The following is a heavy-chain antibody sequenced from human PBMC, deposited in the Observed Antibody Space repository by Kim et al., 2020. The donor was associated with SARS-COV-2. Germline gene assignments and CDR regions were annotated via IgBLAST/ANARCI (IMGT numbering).Heavy chain of an antibody. V-gene: IGHV3-53*01. D-gene: IGHD3-9*01. CDR3: AREEYDILTGDYFDY. CDR1: GFTVSSNY. CDR2: IYSGGST. J-gene: IGHJ4*02. Sequence: GGSLRLSCAASGFTVSSNYMSWVRQAPGKGLEWVSVIYSGGSTYYADSVKGRFTISRDNSKNTLYLQMNSLRAEDTAVYYCAREEYDILTGDYFDYWGQGTLVTVSS.